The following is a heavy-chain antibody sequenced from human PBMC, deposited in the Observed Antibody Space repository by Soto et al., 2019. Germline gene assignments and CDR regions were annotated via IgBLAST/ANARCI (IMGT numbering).Heavy chain of an antibody. Sequence: ASVKVSCKASGYTFTGYYMHWVRQAPGQGLEWMGWINPNSGGTNYAQKFQGWVTMTRDTSISTAYMELSRLRSDDTAVYYCARARIAVAGTELYYFDYWGQGTLVTVSS. J-gene: IGHJ4*02. D-gene: IGHD6-19*01. V-gene: IGHV1-2*04. CDR3: ARARIAVAGTELYYFDY. CDR1: GYTFTGYY. CDR2: INPNSGGT.